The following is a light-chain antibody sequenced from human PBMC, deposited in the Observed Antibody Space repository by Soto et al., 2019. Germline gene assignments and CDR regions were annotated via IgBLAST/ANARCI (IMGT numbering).Light chain of an antibody. CDR2: KAS. Sequence: DIQMTQSPSTLSASVGDRVTITCRASQSISSWLAWYQQKPGKAPKLLIQKASSLESGVPSRFSGSGSGTEFTLTISSLQPDDFATYYCQQYDSVSLTFGGGTKVEIK. CDR1: QSISSW. J-gene: IGKJ4*01. CDR3: QQYDSVSLT. V-gene: IGKV1-5*03.